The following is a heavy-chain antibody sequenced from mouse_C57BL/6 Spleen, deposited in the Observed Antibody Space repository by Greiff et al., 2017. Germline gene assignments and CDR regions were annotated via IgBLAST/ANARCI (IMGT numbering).Heavy chain of an antibody. CDR1: GYAFSSSW. Sequence: VQLQQSGPELVKPGASVKISCKASGYAFSSSWMNWVKQRPGTGLAWIGRLYPGDGDTNYNGKFKGKATLTADKSSSTAYMQLSSLTSEDSAVYFCAREGITTVVAYYFDYWGQGTTLTVSS. CDR3: AREGITTVVAYYFDY. J-gene: IGHJ2*01. D-gene: IGHD1-1*01. V-gene: IGHV1-82*01. CDR2: LYPGDGDT.